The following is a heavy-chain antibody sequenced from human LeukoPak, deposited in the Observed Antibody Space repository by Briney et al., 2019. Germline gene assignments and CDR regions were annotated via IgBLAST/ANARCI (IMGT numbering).Heavy chain of an antibody. CDR3: ARARYDFWSGYYGWNDY. V-gene: IGHV4-30-4*01. D-gene: IGHD3-3*01. Sequence: SETLSLTCTVSGGSISSGDYYWSWIRQPPGKGLEWIGYIYYSGSTYYNPSLKSRVTISVHTSKNQFSLKLSSVTAADTAVYYCARARYDFWSGYYGWNDYWGQGTLVTVSS. J-gene: IGHJ4*02. CDR2: IYYSGST. CDR1: GGSISSGDYY.